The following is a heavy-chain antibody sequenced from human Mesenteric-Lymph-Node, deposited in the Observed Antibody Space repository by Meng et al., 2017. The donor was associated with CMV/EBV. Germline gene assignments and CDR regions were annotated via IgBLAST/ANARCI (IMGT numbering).Heavy chain of an antibody. CDR1: GGSFSGYD. J-gene: IGHJ4*02. Sequence: GGSFSGYDWRWIRQPPGKGLEWIGKINHSGSTNYNPSLKSRVTISVDTSKNQFSLKLSSVTAADTAVYYCARGRGSSWYYHLLEDYWGQGTLVTVSS. V-gene: IGHV4-34*01. CDR3: ARGRGSSWYYHLLEDY. D-gene: IGHD6-13*01. CDR2: INHSGST.